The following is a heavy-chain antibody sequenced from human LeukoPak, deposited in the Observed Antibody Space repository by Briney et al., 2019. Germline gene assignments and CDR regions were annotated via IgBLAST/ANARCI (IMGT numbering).Heavy chain of an antibody. CDR1: GGSISSYY. V-gene: IGHV4-4*07. D-gene: IGHD2-2*02. J-gene: IGHJ6*03. CDR2: IYTSGST. CDR3: ARVKGYCSSTSCYSYYYYMDV. Sequence: PSETLSLTCTVSGGSISSYYWSWIRQPAGKGLEWIGRIYTSGSTNYNPSLKRRVTMSVDTSKNQFSLKLSSVTAADTAVYYCARVKGYCSSTSCYSYYYYMDVWGKGTTVTVSS.